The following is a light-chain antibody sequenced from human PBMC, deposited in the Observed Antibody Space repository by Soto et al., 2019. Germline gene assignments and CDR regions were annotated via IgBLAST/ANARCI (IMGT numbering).Light chain of an antibody. CDR2: NAS. CDR1: QTVGNY. V-gene: IGKV3-11*01. Sequence: DIVLTQSPATLSLSPGERATLSCRASQTVGNYLAWYQHKPGQVPRLLIYNASNRATGVPVRFSGSGSGTEFTLTISSLEPEDFAVYYCQQRGNWPLPWTLCQGAKVEI. J-gene: IGKJ1*01. CDR3: QQRGNWPLPWT.